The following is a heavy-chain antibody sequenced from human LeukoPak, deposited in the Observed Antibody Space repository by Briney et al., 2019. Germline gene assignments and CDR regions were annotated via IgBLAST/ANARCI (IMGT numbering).Heavy chain of an antibody. CDR1: GFTFSSYA. Sequence: PGGSLRLSCAASGFTFSSYAMHWVRQAPGKGLEWVAVISYDGSNKYYADSVKGRFTISRDNSKNTLYLQMNSLRAEDTAVYYCARDDPAQSAFDYWGQGTLVTVSS. V-gene: IGHV3-30-3*01. CDR3: ARDDPAQSAFDY. J-gene: IGHJ4*02. CDR2: ISYDGSNK.